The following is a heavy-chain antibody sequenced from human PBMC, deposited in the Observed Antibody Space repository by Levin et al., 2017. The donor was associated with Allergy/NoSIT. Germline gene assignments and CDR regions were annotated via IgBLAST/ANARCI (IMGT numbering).Heavy chain of an antibody. V-gene: IGHV4-39*01. J-gene: IGHJ6*03. CDR1: GDSISSGSYY. CDR3: ARHGYYYYYMDV. Sequence: SETLSLTCTVSGDSISSGSYYWGWIRQPPGKGLEWIGSIYYSGSTYYNPSLKSRVTISVDTSMNQFSLELSSATAADTAVYYCARHGYYYYYMDVWGKGTAVTVSS. CDR2: IYYSGST.